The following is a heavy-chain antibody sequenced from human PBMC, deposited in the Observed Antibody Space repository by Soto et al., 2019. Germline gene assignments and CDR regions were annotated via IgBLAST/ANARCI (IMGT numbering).Heavy chain of an antibody. D-gene: IGHD3-3*01. CDR2: INHSGST. CDR1: GGSFGGYY. Sequence: SETLCLTYAVYGGSFGGYYWSWIRQPPGKGLEWIGEINHSGSTNYNPSLKSRVTISVDTSTNQFSLKLSSVTAADTAVYYCARVGSSIFGVVPYYSNHYRMDARGKGPTVT. CDR3: ARVGSSIFGVVPYYSNHYRMDA. J-gene: IGHJ6*03. V-gene: IGHV4-34*01.